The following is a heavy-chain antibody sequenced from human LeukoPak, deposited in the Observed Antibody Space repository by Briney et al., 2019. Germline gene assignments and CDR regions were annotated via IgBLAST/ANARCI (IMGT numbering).Heavy chain of an antibody. J-gene: IGHJ4*02. Sequence: GGSLRPSCAASGFTFSSYWMHWVRQAPGKGLVWVSRINNDGSSTNYADSVKGRFTTSRDNAKNSLSLQLNSLRVEDTAVYYCARGHYDVLAASYKWTPDYWGQGTLVTVSS. CDR1: GFTFSSYW. CDR3: ARGHYDVLAASYKWTPDY. CDR2: INNDGSST. V-gene: IGHV3-74*01. D-gene: IGHD3-9*01.